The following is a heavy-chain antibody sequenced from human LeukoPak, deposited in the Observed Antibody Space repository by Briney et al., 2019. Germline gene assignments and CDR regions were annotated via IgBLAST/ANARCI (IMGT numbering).Heavy chain of an antibody. CDR2: ISSSSSYI. J-gene: IGHJ4*02. Sequence: NPGGSLRLSCAASGFTFSSYSINWVRQAPGKGLEWVSSISSSSSYIYYADSVKGRFTISRDNAKNSLYLQMNSLRAEDTAVYYCARDRGDGYAYWGQGTLVTVSS. V-gene: IGHV3-21*01. CDR3: ARDRGDGYAY. D-gene: IGHD5-24*01. CDR1: GFTFSSYS.